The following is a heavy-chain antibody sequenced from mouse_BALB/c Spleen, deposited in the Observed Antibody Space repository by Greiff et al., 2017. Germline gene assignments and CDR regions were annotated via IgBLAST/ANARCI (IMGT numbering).Heavy chain of an antibody. CDR2: INPYNDGT. V-gene: IGHV1-14*01. CDR3: ARSGLYAMDY. CDR1: GYTFTSYV. D-gene: IGHD3-1*01. Sequence: EVQLHHSGPALVKPGASVTMSCKASGYTFTSYVLHWVKQKPGQGLEWIGYINPYNDGTKYNEKFKGKATLTSDKSSSTAYMELSSLTSEDSAVYYCARSGLYAMDYWGQGTAVTVSS. J-gene: IGHJ4*01.